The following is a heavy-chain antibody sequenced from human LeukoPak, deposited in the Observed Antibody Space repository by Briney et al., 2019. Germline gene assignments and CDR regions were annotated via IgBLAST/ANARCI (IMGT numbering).Heavy chain of an antibody. Sequence: GGSLRLSCAASGFTFSNAWMSWVRQAPGKGLEWVGRIKSKTDGGTTDYAAPVKGRFTISRDDLKNTLYLQMNSLKTEDTAVYYCTTDILEWEQYDYWGQGTLVTVSS. D-gene: IGHD1-26*01. CDR2: IKSKTDGGTT. V-gene: IGHV3-15*01. J-gene: IGHJ4*02. CDR3: TTDILEWEQYDY. CDR1: GFTFSNAW.